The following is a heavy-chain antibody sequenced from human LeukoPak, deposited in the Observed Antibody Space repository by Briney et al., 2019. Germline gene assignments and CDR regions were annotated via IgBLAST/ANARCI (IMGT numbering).Heavy chain of an antibody. CDR3: ASSGWRGGPFDY. CDR1: GGSISSGDYY. V-gene: IGHV4-30-4*01. Sequence: PSETLSLTCTVSGGSISSGDYYWSWIRQPPGKGLEWIGYIYYSGSTHYNPSLKSRVTISVDTSKNQFSLKLSSVTAADTAVYYCASSGWRGGPFDYWGQGTLVTVSS. J-gene: IGHJ4*02. D-gene: IGHD6-19*01. CDR2: IYYSGST.